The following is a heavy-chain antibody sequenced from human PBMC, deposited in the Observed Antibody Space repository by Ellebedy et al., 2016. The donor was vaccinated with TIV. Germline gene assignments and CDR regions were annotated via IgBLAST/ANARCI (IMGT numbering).Heavy chain of an antibody. D-gene: IGHD4-17*01. V-gene: IGHV3-7*01. CDR2: INQGGSDK. CDR3: ATDGSFGDYLSPTHAFVM. Sequence: GGSLRLSCGASGFSFRSYWMTWVRQAPGKGLEWVANINQGGSDKYYVDSVKGRFTVSRDNAKNSLYLQMNSLRAEDTAVYYCATDGSFGDYLSPTHAFVMWGQGTMVTVSS. CDR1: GFSFRSYW. J-gene: IGHJ3*02.